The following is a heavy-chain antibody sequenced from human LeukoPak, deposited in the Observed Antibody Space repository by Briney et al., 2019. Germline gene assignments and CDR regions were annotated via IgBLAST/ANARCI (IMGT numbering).Heavy chain of an antibody. D-gene: IGHD2/OR15-2a*01. V-gene: IGHV4-59*13. Sequence: KPSETLSLTCTVSSGSISDYYGSWVRQPPGKGLEWIGYIYYSGSTNYNPSLKSRVTILVDMSKNQFSLKMSSVTAADTAVYYCARELKVGNTGYYFDYWGQGTLVTVSS. CDR2: IYYSGST. CDR1: SGSISDYY. J-gene: IGHJ4*02. CDR3: ARELKVGNTGYYFDY.